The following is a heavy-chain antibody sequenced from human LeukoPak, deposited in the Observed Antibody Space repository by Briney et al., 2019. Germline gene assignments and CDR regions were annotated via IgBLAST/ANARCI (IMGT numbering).Heavy chain of an antibody. V-gene: IGHV1-69*04. Sequence: VASVKVSCKASGGTFSSYAISWVRQAPGQGLEWMGRIIPILGIANYAQKFQGRVTITADKSTSTAYMELSSLRSEDTAVYYCARRSSVYDGSGYYAFDIWGQGTMVTVSS. CDR1: GGTFSSYA. D-gene: IGHD3-22*01. J-gene: IGHJ3*02. CDR2: IIPILGIA. CDR3: ARRSSVYDGSGYYAFDI.